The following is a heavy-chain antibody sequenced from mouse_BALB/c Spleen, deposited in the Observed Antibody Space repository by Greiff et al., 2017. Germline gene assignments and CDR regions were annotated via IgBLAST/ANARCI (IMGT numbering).Heavy chain of an antibody. D-gene: IGHD3-2*01. CDR2: IWAGGST. CDR1: GFSLTSYG. CDR3: ARERTARAAYYAMDY. V-gene: IGHV2-9*02. J-gene: IGHJ4*01. Sequence: QVQLQQSGPGLVAPSQSLSITCTVSGFSLTSYGVHWVRQPPGKGLEWLGVIWAGGSTNYNSALMSRLSISKDNSKSQVFLKMNSLQTDDTAMYYCARERTARAAYYAMDYWGQGTSVTVSS.